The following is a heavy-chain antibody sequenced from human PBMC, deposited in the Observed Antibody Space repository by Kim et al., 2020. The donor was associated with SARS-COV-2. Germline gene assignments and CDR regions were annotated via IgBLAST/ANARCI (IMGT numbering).Heavy chain of an antibody. V-gene: IGHV1-69*04. CDR3: ARDGGGIMGYGGYELVHY. Sequence: SVKVSCKASGGTFSSYAISWVRQAPGQGLEWMGRIIPILGIANYAQKFQGRVTITADKSTSTAYMELSSLRSEDTAVYYCARDGGGIMGYGGYELVHYWGQGTLVTVSS. CDR1: GGTFSSYA. J-gene: IGHJ4*02. CDR2: IIPILGIA. D-gene: IGHD5-12*01.